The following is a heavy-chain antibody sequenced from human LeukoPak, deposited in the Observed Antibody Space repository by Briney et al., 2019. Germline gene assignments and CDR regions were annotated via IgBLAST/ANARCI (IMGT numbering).Heavy chain of an antibody. J-gene: IGHJ4*02. D-gene: IGHD5-12*01. V-gene: IGHV3-7*01. CDR3: ARYSGYDDEGEYFDY. CDR1: GFTFSSYC. CDR2: IKQDGSEK. Sequence: GGSLRLSCAASGFTFSSYCMSWVRQAPGEGLEWVANIKQDGSEKYYVDSVKGRFTISRDNAKNSLYLQMNSLRAEDTAVYSCARYSGYDDEGEYFDYWGQGTLVTVSS.